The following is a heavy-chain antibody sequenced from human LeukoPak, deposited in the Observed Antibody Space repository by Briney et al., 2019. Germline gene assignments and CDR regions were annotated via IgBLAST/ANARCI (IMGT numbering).Heavy chain of an antibody. CDR2: ISGSGSST. V-gene: IGHV3-23*01. D-gene: IGHD2-15*01. Sequence: GGSLRLSCAASGFTFSSYWMHWVRQPPGKGLEWVSTISGSGSSTYYADSVQGRFTISRDNSKNTLYLQMNSLRAEDTAVYYCASPRRGYCSGGSCYVFDYWGQGTLVTVSS. CDR1: GFTFSSYW. J-gene: IGHJ4*02. CDR3: ASPRRGYCSGGSCYVFDY.